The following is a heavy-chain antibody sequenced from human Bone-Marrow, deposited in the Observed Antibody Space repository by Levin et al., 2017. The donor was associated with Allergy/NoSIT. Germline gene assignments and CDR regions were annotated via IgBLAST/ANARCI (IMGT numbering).Heavy chain of an antibody. J-gene: IGHJ4*02. Sequence: GESLKISCKASGYSFTRYWIGWVRQMPGKGLEWMGIIYPGDSDTKYNPSFQGQVTISADESISTAYLQWSSLNASGTAMYYCARHPGVALAGSHFDYWGQGALVTVSS. CDR2: IYPGDSDT. CDR3: ARHPGVALAGSHFDY. D-gene: IGHD6-19*01. V-gene: IGHV5-51*01. CDR1: GYSFTRYW.